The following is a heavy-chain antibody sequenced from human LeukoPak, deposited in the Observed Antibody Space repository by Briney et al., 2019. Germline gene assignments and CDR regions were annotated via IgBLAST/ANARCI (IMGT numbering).Heavy chain of an antibody. CDR3: ARGYCSGTTCYHNWFDP. CDR1: GFTFSNNR. D-gene: IGHD2-2*01. CDR2: INSDGSGT. J-gene: IGHJ5*02. Sequence: PGGSLRLSCAASGFTFSNNRMHWVRQAPGKGLEWVSHINSDGSGTNYADSVKGRFTISRDNAKNTLYLQMNSLRAEDTAVYYCARGYCSGTTCYHNWFDPWGQGTLVTVSS. V-gene: IGHV3-74*01.